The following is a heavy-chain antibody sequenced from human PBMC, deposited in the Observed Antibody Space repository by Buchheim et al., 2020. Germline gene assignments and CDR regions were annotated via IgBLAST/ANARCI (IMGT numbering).Heavy chain of an antibody. J-gene: IGHJ5*02. CDR2: ISSSSSTI. CDR1: GFTFSSYS. Sequence: EVQLVESGGGLVQPGGSLRLSCAASGFTFSSYSMNWVRQAPGKGLEWVSYISSSSSTIYYADSVKGRFTISRDNAKHSQYLQMNSLRAEDTAVYYCARAFGVAGRRPFDPWGQGTL. CDR3: ARAFGVAGRRPFDP. V-gene: IGHV3-48*04. D-gene: IGHD3-3*01.